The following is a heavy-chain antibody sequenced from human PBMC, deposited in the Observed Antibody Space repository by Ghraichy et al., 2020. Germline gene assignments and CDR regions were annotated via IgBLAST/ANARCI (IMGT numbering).Heavy chain of an antibody. CDR3: ASCHSSSWSNWFDP. CDR2: INHSGST. D-gene: IGHD6-13*01. Sequence: SETLSLTCAVYGGSFSGYYWTWIRQPPGKGLEWFGEINHSGSTNYNPSLKSRVTISVDTSKNQFSLKPSSVTAADTAVYYCASCHSSSWSNWFDPWGQGTLVTVSS. J-gene: IGHJ5*02. V-gene: IGHV4-34*01. CDR1: GGSFSGYY.